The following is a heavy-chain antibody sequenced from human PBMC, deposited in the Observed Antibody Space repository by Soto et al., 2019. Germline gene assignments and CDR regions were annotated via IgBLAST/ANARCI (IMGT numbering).Heavy chain of an antibody. Sequence: EVQLVESGGGLVQPGGSLRLSCEAYGFSFSAYWMSWVRQAPGKGLEWVANIKQDGSEQYYVDSVKGRFTISRNNAKNSLYLQMNSLRAEDTAVFYCARDFDVWGRGTLVTVSS. CDR2: IKQDGSEQ. CDR1: GFSFSAYW. V-gene: IGHV3-7*01. CDR3: ARDFDV. J-gene: IGHJ2*01.